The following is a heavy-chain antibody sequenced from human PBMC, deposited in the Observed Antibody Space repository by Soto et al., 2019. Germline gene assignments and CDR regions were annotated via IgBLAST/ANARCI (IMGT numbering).Heavy chain of an antibody. D-gene: IGHD6-19*01. CDR3: ARGTAIEQWFRFDP. J-gene: IGHJ5*02. CDR1: GFTFGSYA. Sequence: EVQLLESGGGLVQPGGSLRLSCVGSGFTFGSYAMTWVRQGPERGLEWVSTISGSGTGTYYADSVRGRFAISRDNFKSTVYMQMNSLTAEDTAVYYCARGTAIEQWFRFDPWVQGTQVTVSS. V-gene: IGHV3-23*01. CDR2: ISGSGTGT.